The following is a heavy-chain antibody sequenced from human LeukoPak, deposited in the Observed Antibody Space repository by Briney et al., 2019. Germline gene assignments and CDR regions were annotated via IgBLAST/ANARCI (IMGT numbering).Heavy chain of an antibody. CDR2: IYSTGST. Sequence: SETLSLTCTVSGGSISSYYWSWIRQPPGKGLEWIGCIYSTGSTNYNPSLKSRVTISVDTSKNQFSLKVNSVTAADTAVYYCAREGSRGAVAGNWFDPWGQGTLVTVSS. CDR1: GGSISSYY. CDR3: AREGSRGAVAGNWFDP. D-gene: IGHD6-19*01. V-gene: IGHV4-59*01. J-gene: IGHJ5*02.